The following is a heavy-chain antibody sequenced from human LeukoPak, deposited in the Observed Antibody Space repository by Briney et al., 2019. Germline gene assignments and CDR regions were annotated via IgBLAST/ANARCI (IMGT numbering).Heavy chain of an antibody. Sequence: GGSLRLSCTACGFSFSGHWMHWARQLPGKGLVWVSRISPTGSTTSYADSVKGRFTVSRDNAKNTLYLQVNNLRAEDTAVYYCARGPNSNWSGLDFWGQGTLLTVSS. D-gene: IGHD6-6*01. V-gene: IGHV3-74*01. J-gene: IGHJ4*02. CDR1: GFSFSGHW. CDR2: ISPTGSTT. CDR3: ARGPNSNWSGLDF.